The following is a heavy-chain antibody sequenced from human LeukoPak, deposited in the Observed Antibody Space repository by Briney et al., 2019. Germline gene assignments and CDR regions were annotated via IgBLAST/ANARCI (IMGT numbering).Heavy chain of an antibody. D-gene: IGHD3-10*01. CDR2: IHYTGST. CDR1: GVSISTYY. CDR3: ARDIYGSGHGWFDV. Sequence: PSETPSLTCSVSGVSISTYYWSWIRQPPGKGLEWMGYIHYTGSTNYNPSLKSRVTISVDTSKRQLSLMLRSVTAADTAVYYCARDIYGSGHGWFDVWGQGTLVTVSS. V-gene: IGHV4-59*01. J-gene: IGHJ5*02.